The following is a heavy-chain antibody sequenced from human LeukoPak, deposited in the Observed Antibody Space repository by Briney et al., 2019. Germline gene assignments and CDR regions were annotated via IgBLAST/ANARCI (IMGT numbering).Heavy chain of an antibody. CDR3: ARGSGDSGWYGDWFDP. CDR1: GYTFTSYG. Sequence: ASVKVSCKASGYTFTSYGISWVRQAPGQGLEWMGWINPNSGGTNYAQKFQGRVTMTRDTSISTAYMELSRLRSDDTAVYYCARGSGDSGWYGDWFDPWGQGTLVTVSS. V-gene: IGHV1-2*02. D-gene: IGHD6-19*01. CDR2: INPNSGGT. J-gene: IGHJ5*02.